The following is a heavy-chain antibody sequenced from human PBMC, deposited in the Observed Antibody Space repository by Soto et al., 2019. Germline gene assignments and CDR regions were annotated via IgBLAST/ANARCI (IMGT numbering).Heavy chain of an antibody. CDR2: IIPIFGTA. CDR1: GGTFSSYA. V-gene: IGHV1-69*01. CDR3: ARDDTGSGSYLNAFDI. J-gene: IGHJ3*02. D-gene: IGHD3-10*01. Sequence: QVQLVQSGAEVKKPGSSVKVSCKASGGTFSSYAISWVRQAPGQGLEWMGGIIPIFGTANYAQKFQGRVTSTADESTSTAYMELSSLISEDTAVYYCARDDTGSGSYLNAFDIWGQGTMVTVSS.